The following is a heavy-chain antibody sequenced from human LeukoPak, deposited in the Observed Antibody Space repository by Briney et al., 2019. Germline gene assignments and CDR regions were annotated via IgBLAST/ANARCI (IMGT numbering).Heavy chain of an antibody. D-gene: IGHD3-10*01. CDR3: ARAAFHKYMVRGVTNAFDI. V-gene: IGHV4-59*12. Sequence: SETLSLTCTVSGGSISSYYWSWIRQPPGKGLEWIGYIHDSGSTNYNPSLKSRVTISVDTSKNQFSLKLSSVTAADTAVYYCARAAFHKYMVRGVTNAFDIWGQGTMVTVSS. J-gene: IGHJ3*02. CDR2: IHDSGST. CDR1: GGSISSYY.